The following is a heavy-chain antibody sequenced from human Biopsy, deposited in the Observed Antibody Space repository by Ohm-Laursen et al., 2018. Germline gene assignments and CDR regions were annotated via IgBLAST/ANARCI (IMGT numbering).Heavy chain of an antibody. V-gene: IGHV4-4*08. CDR3: ARHDRSGYWGLDY. D-gene: IGHD3-22*01. Sequence: SDTLSLTCSVSGGSLNNHYWSWIRQSPGKGLEWLAYIYSSGRTNYNPSLKSRIIVSVDTTKNQLSQKVTSVTATDTAMYYCARHDRSGYWGLDYWGQGALVTVSA. CDR2: IYSSGRT. CDR1: GGSLNNHY. J-gene: IGHJ4*02.